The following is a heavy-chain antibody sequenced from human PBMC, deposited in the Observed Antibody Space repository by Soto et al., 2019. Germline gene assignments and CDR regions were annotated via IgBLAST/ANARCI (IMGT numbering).Heavy chain of an antibody. CDR2: IYPGDSDT. CDR3: TTDRSGWGDNWFDP. Sequence: GESLKISCKGSGYSFTSYWIGWVRQMPGKGLEWMGIIYPGDSDTRYSPSFQGQVTISADKSISTAYLQMNSLKTEDTAVYYCTTDRSGWGDNWFDPWGQGTLVTVSS. D-gene: IGHD6-19*01. V-gene: IGHV5-51*01. CDR1: GYSFTSYW. J-gene: IGHJ5*02.